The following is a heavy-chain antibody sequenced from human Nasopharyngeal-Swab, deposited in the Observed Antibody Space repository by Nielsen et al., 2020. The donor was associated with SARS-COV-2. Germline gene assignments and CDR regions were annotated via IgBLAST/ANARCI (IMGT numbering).Heavy chain of an antibody. J-gene: IGHJ6*02. V-gene: IGHV3-21*01. CDR1: GFTFNDYT. D-gene: IGHD2-2*01. Sequence: GESLKISCAASGFTFNDYTMNWVRQAPGKGLEWVSSISSFSNYIYYADSVKGRFTLSRDNAKNSLYLQMNSLRDEDTAVYYCARVKRIVVVPAATGMDVWGQGTTVTVSS. CDR3: ARVKRIVVVPAATGMDV. CDR2: ISSFSNYI.